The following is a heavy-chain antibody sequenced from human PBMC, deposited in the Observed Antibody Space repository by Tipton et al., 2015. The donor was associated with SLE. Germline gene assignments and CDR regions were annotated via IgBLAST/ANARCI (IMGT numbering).Heavy chain of an antibody. CDR2: FYYSGTT. D-gene: IGHD1-26*01. CDR1: GGSIASSSYY. V-gene: IGHV4-39*07. J-gene: IGHJ4*02. CDR3: ARDQVGVGDFDY. Sequence: TLSLTCAVSGGSIASSSYYWGWIRQPPGKGLEWIGTFYYSGTTYYNPSLKSRVTISVDTSKNQFSLKLSSATAADTAVYYCARDQVGVGDFDYWGQGTLVTVSS.